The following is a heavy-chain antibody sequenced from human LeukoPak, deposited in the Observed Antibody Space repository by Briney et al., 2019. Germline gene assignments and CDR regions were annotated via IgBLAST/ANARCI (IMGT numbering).Heavy chain of an antibody. CDR1: GGTFSSYA. D-gene: IGHD4-17*01. CDR3: AKGWGYGDYATKGNWFDP. Sequence: GASVKVSCKASGGTFSSYAMSWVRQAPGKGLEWVSAISGSGGSTYYADSVKGRFTISRDNSKNTLYLQMNSLRAEDTAVYYCAKGWGYGDYATKGNWFDPWGQGTLVTVSS. CDR2: ISGSGGST. J-gene: IGHJ5*02. V-gene: IGHV3-23*01.